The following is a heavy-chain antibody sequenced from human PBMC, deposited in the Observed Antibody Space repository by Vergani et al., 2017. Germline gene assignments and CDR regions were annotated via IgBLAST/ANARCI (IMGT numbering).Heavy chain of an antibody. D-gene: IGHD6-6*01. CDR1: GMSISNNNYY. J-gene: IGHJ3*02. V-gene: IGHV4-39*01. CDR3: ARYLRQLARNDVFDI. CDR2: IYDSRNN. Sequence: QLQLQESGPRLVKPSETLSLTCSLSGMSISNNNYYWGWLRQPPGKGLEWIGSIYDSRNNNYSPSLKSRVSISVDTSKNQFSLNLTSVTAADTAVYYCARYLRQLARNDVFDIWGHGTLVTVSS.